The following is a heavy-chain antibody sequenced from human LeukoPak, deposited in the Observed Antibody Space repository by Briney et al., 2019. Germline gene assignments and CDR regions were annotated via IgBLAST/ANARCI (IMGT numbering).Heavy chain of an antibody. V-gene: IGHV5-51*01. Sequence: GESLKISCKGSGYSFTSYWIGWVRQMPGKGLEWMGIIYPGDSDTRYSPSFQGQVTISADKSISTAYLQWSSLEASDTAMYYCARHLAVGATYYYYGMDVWGQGTTVTVSS. CDR1: GYSFTSYW. CDR2: IYPGDSDT. D-gene: IGHD1-26*01. CDR3: ARHLAVGATYYYYGMDV. J-gene: IGHJ6*02.